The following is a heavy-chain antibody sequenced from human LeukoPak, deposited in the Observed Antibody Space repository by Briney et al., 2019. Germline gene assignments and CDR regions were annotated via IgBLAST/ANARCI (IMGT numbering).Heavy chain of an antibody. J-gene: IGHJ4*02. Sequence: SQTLSLTCTVSGDSISSGSYYWSWIRQPAGKGLEWIGRIYTSGSTKYNPSLKSRVTISVDTSKNQFSLKLSSVTAADTAVYNCARDSGWLEGFDYWGQGTLITVSS. CDR2: IYTSGST. CDR3: ARDSGWLEGFDY. V-gene: IGHV4-61*02. D-gene: IGHD6-19*01. CDR1: GDSISSGSYY.